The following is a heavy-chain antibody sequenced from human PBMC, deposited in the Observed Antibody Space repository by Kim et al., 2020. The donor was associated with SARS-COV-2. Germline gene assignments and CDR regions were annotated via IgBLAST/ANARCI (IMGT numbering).Heavy chain of an antibody. CDR2: INSDGTTT. Sequence: GGSLRLSCAASGFTFSSHWMHWVRQAPGKGLVWVSRINSDGTTTSYGDSVKGRFTISRDNAKITLYLQMNSLRAEDTAVYYCARRQFTSGWYYFDYWGQGTLVTVSS. CDR3: ARRQFTSGWYYFDY. V-gene: IGHV3-74*01. J-gene: IGHJ4*02. D-gene: IGHD6-19*01. CDR1: GFTFSSHW.